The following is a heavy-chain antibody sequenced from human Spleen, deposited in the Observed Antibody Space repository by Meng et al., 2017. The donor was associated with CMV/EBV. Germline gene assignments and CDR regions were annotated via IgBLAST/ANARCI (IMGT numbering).Heavy chain of an antibody. CDR2: INPNTGGT. V-gene: IGHV1-2*02. CDR1: GYTFIDYY. CDR3: SRVFLGSNFDY. Sequence: SCKTSGYTFIDYYMHWVRQAPGQGPQWMGWINPNTGGTDYAQRFQGRVTISRDTSISTVYMEVRRLRSDDTAVYYCSRVFLGSNFDYWGQGTLVTVSS. D-gene: IGHD3-3*01. J-gene: IGHJ4*02.